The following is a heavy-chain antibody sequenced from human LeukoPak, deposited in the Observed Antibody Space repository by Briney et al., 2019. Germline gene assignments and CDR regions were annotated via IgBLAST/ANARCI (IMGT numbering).Heavy chain of an antibody. Sequence: SETLSLTCTVSGGSISSYYWSWLRQPPGKGLEWIGYIYYSGSTNYNPSLKSRVTISVDTSKNQFSLKLSSVTAADTAVYYCARGYGDYSWFDPWGQGTLVTVSS. J-gene: IGHJ5*02. D-gene: IGHD4-17*01. CDR3: ARGYGDYSWFDP. V-gene: IGHV4-59*12. CDR1: GGSISSYY. CDR2: IYYSGST.